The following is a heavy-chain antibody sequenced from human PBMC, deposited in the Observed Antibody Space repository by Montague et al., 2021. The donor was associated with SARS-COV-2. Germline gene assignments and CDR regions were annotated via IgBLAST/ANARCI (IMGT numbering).Heavy chain of an antibody. J-gene: IGHJ6*02. Sequence: SETLSLTCTVSGGSISSYYWSWIRQPPGKGLEWIGYIYYSGSTNYNPYLKSLVTISVDTSKNQFSLKLSSVTAADTAVYYCASGSGEGCSSTSGRYWGSYAIDVWGQGTTVTVSS. V-gene: IGHV4-59*01. D-gene: IGHD2-2*01. CDR3: ASGSGEGCSSTSGRYWGSYAIDV. CDR2: IYYSGST. CDR1: GGSISSYY.